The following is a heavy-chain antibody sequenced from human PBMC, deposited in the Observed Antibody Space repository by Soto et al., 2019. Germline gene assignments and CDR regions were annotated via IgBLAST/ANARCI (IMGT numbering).Heavy chain of an antibody. CDR3: ARSGPPAGY. J-gene: IGHJ4*02. CDR2: ISAYNGNT. V-gene: IGHV1-18*01. Sequence: QVQLVQSGAEVKKPGASVKVSCKASGYTFTSYAISWVRQAPGQGLEWMGWISAYNGNTNYAQKLQGRVTFTTDTSTTTAYMARRSLRSDDTALYYCARSGPPAGYWGLGSLVTGSS. CDR1: GYTFTSYA. D-gene: IGHD3-10*01.